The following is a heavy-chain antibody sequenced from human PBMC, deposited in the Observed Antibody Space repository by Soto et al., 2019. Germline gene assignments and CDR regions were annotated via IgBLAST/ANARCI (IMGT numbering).Heavy chain of an antibody. V-gene: IGHV3-30*03. D-gene: IGHD2-15*01. CDR3: AMDLYGGSSRFDY. CDR2: ISSDGSKK. CDR1: GFTFSNNG. J-gene: IGHJ4*02. Sequence: QVQLVESGGGVVQPGRSLRLSCVASGFTFSNNGIHWVRQAPGKGLEWVAVISSDGSKKYYADSVKSRFTISRDNSKNTLYLQMNSLRAEDTAVYYCAMDLYGGSSRFDYWGQGNLVTVSS.